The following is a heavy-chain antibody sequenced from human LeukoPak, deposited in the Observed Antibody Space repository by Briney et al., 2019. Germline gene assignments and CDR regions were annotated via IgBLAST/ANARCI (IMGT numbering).Heavy chain of an antibody. V-gene: IGHV3-23*01. Sequence: GGSLRLSCAASGFTFSSYSMNWVRQAGGKGLEWVSAISGSGGSTYYADSVKGRFTISRDNSKNTLYLQMSSLRAEDTAVYYCAKPKDNSLYCFDYWGQGTLVTVSS. CDR2: ISGSGGST. D-gene: IGHD1-20*01. J-gene: IGHJ4*02. CDR3: AKPKDNSLYCFDY. CDR1: GFTFSSYS.